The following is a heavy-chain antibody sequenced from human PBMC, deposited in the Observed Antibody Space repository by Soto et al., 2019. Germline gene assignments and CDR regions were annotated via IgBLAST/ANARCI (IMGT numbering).Heavy chain of an antibody. D-gene: IGHD4-17*01. Sequence: GGSLRLSYTASGFSVSDAWMHWVRQAPGKGLVWVSRISSDGAGISYAESVKGRFTISRDSAKNTVYLQMNGLTAEDTAVYYCGTVFDFWGRGTMVTVSS. CDR1: GFSVSDAW. CDR3: GTVFDF. CDR2: ISSDGAGI. V-gene: IGHV3-74*01. J-gene: IGHJ3*01.